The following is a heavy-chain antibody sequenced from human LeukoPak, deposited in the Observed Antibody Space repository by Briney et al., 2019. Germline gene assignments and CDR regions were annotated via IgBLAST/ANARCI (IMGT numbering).Heavy chain of an antibody. CDR1: GGSFSGYY. V-gene: IGHV4-34*01. Sequence: SETLSLTCAVYGGSFSGYYWSWIRQPPGKGLEWIGEINHSGSTNYNPSLKSRVTISVDTSKNQFSLKLSSVTAADTAVYYCARTGRDGYNPVHDYWGQGTLVTVSS. CDR3: ARTGRDGYNPVHDY. CDR2: INHSGST. D-gene: IGHD5-24*01. J-gene: IGHJ4*02.